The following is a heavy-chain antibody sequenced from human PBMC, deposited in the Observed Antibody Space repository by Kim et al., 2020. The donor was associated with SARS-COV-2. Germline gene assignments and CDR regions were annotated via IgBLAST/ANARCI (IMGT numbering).Heavy chain of an antibody. Sequence: GGSLRLSCAASGFTFSSYSMNWVRQAPGKGLEWVSSISSSSSYIYYADSVKGGFTISRDNAKNSLYLQMNSLRAEDTAVYYCARACGLDQMATTPGFDWYFGLWGRGTLVTVSS. CDR1: GFTFSSYS. CDR3: ARACGLDQMATTPGFDWYFGL. J-gene: IGHJ2*01. D-gene: IGHD5-12*01. V-gene: IGHV3-21*01. CDR2: ISSSSSYI.